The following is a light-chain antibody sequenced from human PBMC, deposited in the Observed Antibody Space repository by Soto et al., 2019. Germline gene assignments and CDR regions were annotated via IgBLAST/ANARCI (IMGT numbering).Light chain of an antibody. Sequence: DIQLTQSPSFLSASVGDRVTITCRASQGISSYLAWYQQKPGKAPKLLIYAASTLQSGVPSRFSGSGSGTEFTLIIISLQPEDFATYYCQQLNSYLIPFGQGTRLEIK. CDR3: QQLNSYLIP. J-gene: IGKJ5*01. V-gene: IGKV1-9*01. CDR1: QGISSY. CDR2: AAS.